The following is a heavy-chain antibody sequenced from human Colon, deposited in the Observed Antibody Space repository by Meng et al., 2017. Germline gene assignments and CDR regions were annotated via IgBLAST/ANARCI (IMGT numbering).Heavy chain of an antibody. CDR1: GYTFSANV. Sequence: QVRVVQYGCGGRTTGASEKVSCKGSGYTFSANVISLVRQAPGQGLEWMGWISAYNGNTNYAQKLQGRVTMTTDTSTSTAYMELRSLRSDDTAVYYCARDPSITMFRGEGNWFDPWGQGTLVTVSS. D-gene: IGHD3-10*01. V-gene: IGHV1-18*01. J-gene: IGHJ5*02. CDR3: ARDPSITMFRGEGNWFDP. CDR2: ISAYNGNT.